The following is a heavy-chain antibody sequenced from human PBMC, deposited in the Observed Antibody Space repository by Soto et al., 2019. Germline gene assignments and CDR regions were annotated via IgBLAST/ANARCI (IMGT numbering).Heavy chain of an antibody. CDR3: TRGACGGGHCPVRFEY. D-gene: IGHD2-21*02. V-gene: IGHV3-74*01. Sequence: EVQLVESGGGLVQPGGSLRLSCAASGFTFSSYWMHWVRQAPGKGLVWVSGISSDGKNTNYADSVKGRFTISRDNAKDMLYLQMNSLRAEDTSVYYCTRGACGGGHCPVRFEYWGQGALVTVSS. CDR1: GFTFSSYW. CDR2: ISSDGKNT. J-gene: IGHJ4*02.